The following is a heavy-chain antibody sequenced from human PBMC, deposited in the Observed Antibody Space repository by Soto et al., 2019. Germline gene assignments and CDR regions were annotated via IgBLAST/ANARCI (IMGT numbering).Heavy chain of an antibody. CDR3: VRHVGDRLWYFDY. Sequence: PSETLSLTCTVSGGSISSYYWSWIRQPPGKGLEWIGYIYYSGTTNYNPSLKSRVTISVDSSRNQLSVDLGSVTAADTAAYFCVRHVGDRLWYFDYWGQGTPVTVSS. D-gene: IGHD2-21*01. CDR2: IYYSGTT. CDR1: GGSISSYY. V-gene: IGHV4-59*08. J-gene: IGHJ4*02.